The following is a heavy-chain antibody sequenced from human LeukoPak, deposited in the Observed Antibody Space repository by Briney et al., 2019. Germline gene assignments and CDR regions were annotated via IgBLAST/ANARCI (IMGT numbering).Heavy chain of an antibody. D-gene: IGHD1-1*01. CDR2: IYYSGST. V-gene: IGHV4-59*13. J-gene: IGHJ4*02. CDR3: ARSSRGLDLEFDY. Sequence: SETLSLTCTVSGGSISSYYWSWLRQPPGKGLEWIGYIYYSGSTNYNPSLKSRVTISVDTSKNQFSLKLSSVTAADTAVYYCARSSRGLDLEFDYWGQGTLVAVSS. CDR1: GGSISSYY.